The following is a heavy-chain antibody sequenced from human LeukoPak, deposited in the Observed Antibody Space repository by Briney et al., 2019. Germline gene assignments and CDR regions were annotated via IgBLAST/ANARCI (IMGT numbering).Heavy chain of an antibody. D-gene: IGHD1-26*01. Sequence: ASVKVSCKVSGNSLSEASIHWVRQAPGQWLEWMGGFEPEDGEPIFAQRFQGRFSMSEDTSTDTAYMELSSLTLEDTAVYYCATADKWEPLDYWGQGTLVTVSS. CDR3: ATADKWEPLDY. CDR1: GNSLSEAS. V-gene: IGHV1-24*01. CDR2: FEPEDGEP. J-gene: IGHJ4*02.